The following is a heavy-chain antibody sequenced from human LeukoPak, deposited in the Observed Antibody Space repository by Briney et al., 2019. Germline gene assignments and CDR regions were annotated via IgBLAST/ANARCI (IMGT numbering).Heavy chain of an antibody. CDR2: IWYDGSNE. V-gene: IGHV3-33*01. CDR3: AREAVWFGEPTVDY. Sequence: PGGSLRLSCAASGFTFSSYGMHWVRQAPGKGLEWVAVIWYDGSNEKYGDSVKGRFTISRDNAKNTLYLQMTSLRAEDTAVYHCAREAVWFGEPTVDYWGQGTLVTVSS. J-gene: IGHJ4*02. CDR1: GFTFSSYG. D-gene: IGHD3-10*01.